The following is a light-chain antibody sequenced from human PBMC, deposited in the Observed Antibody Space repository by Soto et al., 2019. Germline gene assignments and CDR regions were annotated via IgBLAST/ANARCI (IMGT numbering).Light chain of an antibody. CDR3: QQYNIWPPLYT. J-gene: IGKJ2*01. CDR2: GAS. CDR1: QTVSDN. Sequence: EIVLTQSPAILSASPGEIATLSCRASQTVSDNLAWYQQKPGQSPRLLIYGASTRATDIPVRFSGSGSGTEFTLTISSLQSEDFAVYYCQQYNIWPPLYTFGQGTKL. V-gene: IGKV3-15*01.